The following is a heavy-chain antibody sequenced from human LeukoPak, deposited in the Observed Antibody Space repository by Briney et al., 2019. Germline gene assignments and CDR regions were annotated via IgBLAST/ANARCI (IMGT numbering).Heavy chain of an antibody. CDR2: INHSGST. V-gene: IGHV4-34*01. D-gene: IGHD3-10*01. Sequence: SETLSLTCAVYGGSFSGYYWSWIRQPPGKGLEWIGEINHSGSTNYNPSLKSRVTISVDTSKNQFSLKLSSVIAADTAVYYCARRVRGTLGGAFDIWGQGTMVTVSS. CDR3: ARRVRGTLGGAFDI. CDR1: GGSFSGYY. J-gene: IGHJ3*02.